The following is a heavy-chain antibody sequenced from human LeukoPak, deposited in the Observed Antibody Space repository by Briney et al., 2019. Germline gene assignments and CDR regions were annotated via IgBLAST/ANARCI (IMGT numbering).Heavy chain of an antibody. CDR3: ARVGPSATKYYYYYYGMDV. D-gene: IGHD5-12*01. J-gene: IGHJ6*02. Sequence: SGTLSLTCAVSGVSISSSNWWSWVRQPPGQGLEWIGEIYHSGSTNYNPSLKSRVTISVDKSKNQFSLKLSSVTAADTAVYYCARVGPSATKYYYYYYGMDVWGQGTTVTVSS. CDR2: IYHSGST. CDR1: GVSISSSNW. V-gene: IGHV4-4*02.